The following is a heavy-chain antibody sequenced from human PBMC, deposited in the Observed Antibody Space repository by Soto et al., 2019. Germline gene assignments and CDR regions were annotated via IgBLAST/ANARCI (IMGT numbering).Heavy chain of an antibody. Sequence: QVRLVESGGGVVQPGRSLRLSCAASGFTFSSYALHWVRQAPGKGLEWVAMISYAGSKIYYADSVKGRFTISRDNSKNTLYLQMNSLRAEDTAVYYCARGTTPPRTDYHYYGMDVWGQVTTVTVSS. D-gene: IGHD4-17*01. CDR2: ISYAGSKI. CDR3: ARGTTPPRTDYHYYGMDV. J-gene: IGHJ6*02. CDR1: GFTFSSYA. V-gene: IGHV3-30-3*01.